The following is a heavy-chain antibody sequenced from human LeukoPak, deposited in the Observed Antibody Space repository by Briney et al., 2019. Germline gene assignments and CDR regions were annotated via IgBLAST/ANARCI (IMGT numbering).Heavy chain of an antibody. D-gene: IGHD6-13*01. CDR3: TALGIAGAGTDY. V-gene: IGHV3-73*01. J-gene: IGHJ4*02. Sequence: TGGSLRLSCAASGFTFSGSAMHWVRQASGKGLEWVGRIRSKANSYATAYSASVEGRFTISRDDSKNTAYLQMNSLKTEDTAVYYCTALGIAGAGTDYWGQGTLVTVSS. CDR1: GFTFSGSA. CDR2: IRSKANSYAT.